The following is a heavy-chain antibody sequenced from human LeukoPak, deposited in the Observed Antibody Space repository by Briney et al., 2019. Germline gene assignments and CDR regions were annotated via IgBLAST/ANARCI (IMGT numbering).Heavy chain of an antibody. CDR1: GYSISTGYY. Sequence: SETLSLTCVVSGYSISTGYYWGWIRQPPGKGLEWIGSLYHVSGSTYYNPSLKSRVTISVDTSKNQFSLKLNSVTAADTAVYYCARRVVGGPFDYWGQGTLVTVSS. D-gene: IGHD4-23*01. CDR2: LYHVSGST. J-gene: IGHJ4*02. V-gene: IGHV4-38-2*01. CDR3: ARRVVGGPFDY.